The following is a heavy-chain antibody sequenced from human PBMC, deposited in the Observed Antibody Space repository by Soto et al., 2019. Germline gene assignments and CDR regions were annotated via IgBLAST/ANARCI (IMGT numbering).Heavy chain of an antibody. CDR3: ARDYVGAYCSSTSCYSDYYYGMDV. Sequence: GGSLRLSCAAPGFPFSSYSMNWVRQAPGKGLEWVSYISSSSSTIYYADSVKGRFTISRDNAKNSLYLQMNSLRAEDTAVYYCARDYVGAYCSSTSCYSDYYYGMDVWGQGTTVTVSS. V-gene: IGHV3-48*01. J-gene: IGHJ6*02. D-gene: IGHD2-2*01. CDR2: ISSSSSTI. CDR1: GFPFSSYS.